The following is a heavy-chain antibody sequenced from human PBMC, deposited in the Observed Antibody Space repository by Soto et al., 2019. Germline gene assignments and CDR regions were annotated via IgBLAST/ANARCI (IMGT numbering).Heavy chain of an antibody. D-gene: IGHD2-15*01. CDR3: ARAGGYLGY. V-gene: IGHV4-59*01. J-gene: IGHJ4*02. CDR1: GGSISSYY. Sequence: SETLSLTCTVSGGSISSYYWSWIRQPPGKGLEWIGYIYYSGSTNYNPSLKSRVTISVDTSKNQFSLKLSSVTAADTAVYYCARAGGYLGYWGQGTLVTVSS. CDR2: IYYSGST.